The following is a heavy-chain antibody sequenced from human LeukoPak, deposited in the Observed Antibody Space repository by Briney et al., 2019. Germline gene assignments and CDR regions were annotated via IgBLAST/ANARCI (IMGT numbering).Heavy chain of an antibody. Sequence: GASVKVSCKASGYTFTGYYMHWVRQAPGQGLEWMGWINPNSGGTNYAQKFQGRVTMTRNTSISTAYMELSSLRSEDTAVYYCARGLRDCGGDCPIVPDYWGQGTLVTVSS. V-gene: IGHV1-2*02. CDR3: ARGLRDCGGDCPIVPDY. J-gene: IGHJ4*02. CDR2: INPNSGGT. D-gene: IGHD2-21*02. CDR1: GYTFTGYY.